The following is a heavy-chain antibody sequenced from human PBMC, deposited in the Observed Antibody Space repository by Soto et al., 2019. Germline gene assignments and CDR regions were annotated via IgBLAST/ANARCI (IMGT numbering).Heavy chain of an antibody. D-gene: IGHD3-10*01. CDR1: GGSVSSGSYY. V-gene: IGHV4-61*01. CDR2: IYYSGST. J-gene: IGHJ4*02. Sequence: PSETLSLTCTVSGGSVSSGSYYWSWIRQPPGKGLEWIGYIYYSGSTNYNPSLKSRVTISVDTSKNQFSLKLSSVTAADTAVYYCARVTMGRGVDYWGQGTLVTVSS. CDR3: ARVTMGRGVDY.